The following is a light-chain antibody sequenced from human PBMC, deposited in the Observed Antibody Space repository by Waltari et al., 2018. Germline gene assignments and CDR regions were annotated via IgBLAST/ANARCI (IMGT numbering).Light chain of an antibody. CDR3: GTWDISLSVVV. Sequence: QSVLTQPPSVSAAPGQKVTIACSGSDSNIGNNYVSWYQQLPGTAPKLLIYDTTRRPSGMPDRFSGSKAGTSATLGITGLQTGDEADYYCGTWDISLSVVVFGGGTKLTVL. CDR2: DTT. V-gene: IGLV1-51*01. J-gene: IGLJ2*01. CDR1: DSNIGNNY.